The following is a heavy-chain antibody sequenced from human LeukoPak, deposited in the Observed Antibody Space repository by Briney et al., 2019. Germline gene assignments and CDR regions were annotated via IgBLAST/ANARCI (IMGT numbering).Heavy chain of an antibody. CDR2: ISGSGTTT. D-gene: IGHD3-22*01. V-gene: IGHV3-23*01. Sequence: GGPLSPSCAAPGSPFISFPMPGARRPQGQGLEWVSAISGSGTTTYYADSVKGRFTISRDNSKNTLHLQMNSLRADDTAVYYCARDSGYWAFDIWGQGTMVTVSS. CDR3: ARDSGYWAFDI. J-gene: IGHJ3*02. CDR1: GSPFISFP.